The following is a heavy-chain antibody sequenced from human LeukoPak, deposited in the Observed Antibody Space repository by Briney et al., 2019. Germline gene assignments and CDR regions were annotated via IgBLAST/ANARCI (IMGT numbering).Heavy chain of an antibody. CDR3: ARDLTSAYWTPGGYYYYMDV. J-gene: IGHJ6*03. CDR1: GFTFSSYA. Sequence: GGSLRLSCAASGFTFSSYAMHWVRQAPGKGLEWVAVISYDGSNKYYADSVKGRFTISRDDAKKSLYLHMNSLRVDDTAVYYCARDLTSAYWTPGGYYYYMDVWGKGTAVTVSS. D-gene: IGHD3-16*01. V-gene: IGHV3-30-3*01. CDR2: ISYDGSNK.